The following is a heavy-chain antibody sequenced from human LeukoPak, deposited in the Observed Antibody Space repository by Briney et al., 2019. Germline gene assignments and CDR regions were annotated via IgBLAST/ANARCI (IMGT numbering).Heavy chain of an antibody. CDR1: GYTFTSYD. D-gene: IGHD3-22*01. Sequence: GASVKVSCKASGYTFTSYDIKWERQATGQGLEWMGWMNPNSGNTGYAQKFQGRVTMTRNTSISTAYMELSSLRSEDTAVYYCARVEVGSSGYCNYWGQGTLVTVSS. J-gene: IGHJ4*02. V-gene: IGHV1-8*01. CDR2: MNPNSGNT. CDR3: ARVEVGSSGYCNY.